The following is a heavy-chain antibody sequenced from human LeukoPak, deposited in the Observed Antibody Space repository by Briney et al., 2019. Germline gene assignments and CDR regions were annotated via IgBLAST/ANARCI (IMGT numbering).Heavy chain of an antibody. D-gene: IGHD4-17*01. CDR1: GVSFNDYY. J-gene: IGHJ4*02. V-gene: IGHV4-34*01. Sequence: DPSETLSLTCALSGVSFNDYYSSWVRQTPGKGLEWIGEINHSGYTDDSPSLKSRVTLSIDTSRKQFSLNLRSVTVADSGIYYCTRMTTGHDYWGQGTLVTVSS. CDR3: TRMTTGHDY. CDR2: INHSGYT.